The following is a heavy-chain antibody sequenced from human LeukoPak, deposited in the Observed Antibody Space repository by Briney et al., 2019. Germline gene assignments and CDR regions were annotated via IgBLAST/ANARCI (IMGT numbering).Heavy chain of an antibody. CDR1: GGSFSGYY. Sequence: SEALSLTCADDGGSFSGYYWSWIRQPPGKGLEWLGEINHSGSTNYNPSLKSRVTISVDTSKNQFSLKLSSVTAADTAVYYCASGRNYYDSSGYPDYWGQGTLVTVSS. V-gene: IGHV4-34*01. CDR3: ASGRNYYDSSGYPDY. J-gene: IGHJ4*02. D-gene: IGHD3-22*01. CDR2: INHSGST.